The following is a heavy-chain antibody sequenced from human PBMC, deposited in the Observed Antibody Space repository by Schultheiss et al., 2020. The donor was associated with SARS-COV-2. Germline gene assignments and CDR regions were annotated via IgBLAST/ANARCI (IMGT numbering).Heavy chain of an antibody. Sequence: GGSLRLSCAASGFTFATYNMHWVRQAPGKGLEFVASIRSSGRDIYYADSMKGRFTVSRDNANNSLYLQMHSLRVEDTAVYYCVRDRSWWTPYNCFDLWGRGTLVTVSS. CDR1: GFTFATYN. V-gene: IGHV3-21*01. CDR3: VRDRSWWTPYNCFDL. D-gene: IGHD2-15*01. J-gene: IGHJ5*02. CDR2: IRSSGRDI.